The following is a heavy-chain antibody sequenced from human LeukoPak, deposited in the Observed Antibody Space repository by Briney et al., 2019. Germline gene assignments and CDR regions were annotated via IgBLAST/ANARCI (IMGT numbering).Heavy chain of an antibody. CDR1: GGSISSGGYY. J-gene: IGHJ6*02. CDR3: ARDVGVRSYYSSGMDV. CDR2: IYYSGST. V-gene: IGHV4-31*03. D-gene: IGHD2-15*01. Sequence: PSEALSLTCTVSGGSISSGGYYWSWIRQHPGKGLEWIGYIYYSGSTYYNPSLKSRVTISVDTSKNQFSLKLSSVTAADTAVYYCARDVGVRSYYSSGMDVWGQGTTVTVS.